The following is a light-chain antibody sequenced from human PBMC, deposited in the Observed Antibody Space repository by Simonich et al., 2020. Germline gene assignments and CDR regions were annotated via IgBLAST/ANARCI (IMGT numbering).Light chain of an antibody. V-gene: IGLV2-11*01. J-gene: IGLJ3*02. CDR2: EVS. CDR3: CSYAGSYSWV. CDR1: SSDVGGYNS. Sequence: QSALTQPRSVSGSPGQSVTISCTGTSSDVGGYNSVSWYQQPPGKAPKLMIYEVSKRPSGFPDRFSGSKSGNTASLTISGLQAEDEADYYCCSYAGSYSWVFGGGTKLTVL.